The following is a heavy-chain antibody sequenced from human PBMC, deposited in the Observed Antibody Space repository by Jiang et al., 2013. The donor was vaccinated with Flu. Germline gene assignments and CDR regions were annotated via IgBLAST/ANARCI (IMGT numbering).Heavy chain of an antibody. J-gene: IGHJ4*02. V-gene: IGHV6-1*01. Sequence: QTLSLTCVISGDSVSSNSVTWNWIRQSPSRGLEWLGRTYYRSKWSNDYTESVKSRITINSDSSNNQFSLQMSSVTPEDTAVYYCARAISVNFDNWGQGTLVTVSS. CDR1: GDSVSSNSVT. CDR3: ARAISVNFDN. CDR2: TYYRSKWSN. D-gene: IGHD6-19*01.